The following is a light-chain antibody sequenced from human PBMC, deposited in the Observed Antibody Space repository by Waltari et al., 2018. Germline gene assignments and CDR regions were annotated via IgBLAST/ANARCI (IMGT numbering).Light chain of an antibody. CDR3: QQYDTYPYT. V-gene: IGKV1-5*01. Sequence: DIQMTQSPSTLSASVGDRVTISCRAGQSVSSWLAWYQQNPGMAPNLLVYDVSNLYSGVPSRFSGSGSGTEFTLTISSLQPDDFATYYCQQYDTYPYTFGQGTKLEI. CDR1: QSVSSW. J-gene: IGKJ2*01. CDR2: DVS.